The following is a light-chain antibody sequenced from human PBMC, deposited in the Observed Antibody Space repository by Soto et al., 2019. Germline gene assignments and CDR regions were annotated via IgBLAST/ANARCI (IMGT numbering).Light chain of an antibody. V-gene: IGKV3-15*01. CDR2: AAS. Sequence: ERWRTPQQTTLSVSPGESAPLSCRASQSVSSNLAWYQQKPGQAPRLLIYAASTKATGVPARFTGSGSRTDFNLTITSLQSEDFAVYYCQQYYHWPRTFGQGTKVAIK. CDR3: QQYYHWPRT. J-gene: IGKJ1*01. CDR1: QSVSSN.